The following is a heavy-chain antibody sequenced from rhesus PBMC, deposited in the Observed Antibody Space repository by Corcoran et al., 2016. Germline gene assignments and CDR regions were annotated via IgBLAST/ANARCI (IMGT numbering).Heavy chain of an antibody. Sequence: EVQLVESGGGLAKPGGSLRLSCAASGFSFSDYYMYWVRQAPGKGLGVVLGISYNCGRIDLAESGKVRCTISRENAKNTLYLQMDSLRAEDTAVYYCARVRAAAGLGGLDYWGQGVLVTVSS. J-gene: IGHJ4*01. CDR1: GFSFSDYY. CDR2: ISYNCGRI. CDR3: ARVRAAAGLGGLDY. D-gene: IGHD6S26*01. V-gene: IGHV3S18*01.